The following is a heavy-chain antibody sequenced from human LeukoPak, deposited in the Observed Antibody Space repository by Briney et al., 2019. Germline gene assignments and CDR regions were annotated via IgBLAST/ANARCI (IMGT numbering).Heavy chain of an antibody. Sequence: SETLSLTCTVSGDSISSGRYDWRWIRQPAGKGLEWIGRIYTSGSTNYNPSLKSRVTISVGTSKNQFSLKLSSVTAADTAVYYCAREGYVEELDYWGQGTLVTVSS. J-gene: IGHJ4*02. V-gene: IGHV4-61*02. D-gene: IGHD5-12*01. CDR3: AREGYVEELDY. CDR2: IYTSGST. CDR1: GDSISSGRYD.